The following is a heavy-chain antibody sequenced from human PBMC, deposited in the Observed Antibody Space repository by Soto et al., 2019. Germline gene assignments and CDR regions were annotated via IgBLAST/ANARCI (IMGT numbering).Heavy chain of an antibody. D-gene: IGHD2-15*01. CDR2: IGSDGDK. V-gene: IGHV3-13*01. CDR3: TRKTPTNGMAV. J-gene: IGHJ6*02. CDR1: GFTLSGYD. Sequence: EVQLVEPGGGLVQPGGSLRLSCAASGFTLSGYDIHWVRQATGKVLEWVSGIGSDGDKYYEDSVKGRFTSSRENAKNSLVLQMHSPRVGGTAVYYRTRKTPTNGMAVWGQGTTVTVSS.